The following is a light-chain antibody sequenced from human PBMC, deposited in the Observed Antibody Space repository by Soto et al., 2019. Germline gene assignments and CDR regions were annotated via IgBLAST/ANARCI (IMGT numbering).Light chain of an antibody. CDR3: QQHHEYAAWT. CDR1: QSVSTW. V-gene: IGKV1-5*03. CDR2: KVS. J-gene: IGKJ1*01. Sequence: DIQMTQSPSPLSASVGDRVTITCRASQSVSTWLAWYQQKPGRAPKLLIYKVSSLQNGVPSRFSGSGSGTEFTLTISSLQPEDFATYYCQQHHEYAAWTFGQGTKVEVK.